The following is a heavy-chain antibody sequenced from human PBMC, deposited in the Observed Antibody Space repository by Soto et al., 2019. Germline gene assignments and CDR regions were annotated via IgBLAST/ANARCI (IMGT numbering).Heavy chain of an antibody. J-gene: IGHJ4*02. CDR2: IYYSGST. CDR3: ARHSGKRGQYQLLDY. V-gene: IGHV4-59*08. D-gene: IGHD2-2*01. CDR1: GGSISTYY. Sequence: SETLSLTCTVSGGSISTYYWSWIRQPPGKGLEWIGNIYYSGSTNYNPSLKSRVTISVDTSKNQFSLKLSSVTAADTAVYFCARHSGKRGQYQLLDYWGQGTLVTVSS.